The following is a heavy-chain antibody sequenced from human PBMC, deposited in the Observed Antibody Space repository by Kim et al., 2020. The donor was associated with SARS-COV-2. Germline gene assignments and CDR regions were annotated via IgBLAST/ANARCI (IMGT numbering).Heavy chain of an antibody. J-gene: IGHJ6*03. CDR1: GGSFSGYY. V-gene: IGHV4-34*01. Sequence: SETLSLTCAVYGGSFSGYYWSWIRQPPGKGLEWIGEINHSGSTNYNPSLKSRVTISVDTSKNQFSLKLSSVTAADTAVYYCARGRRGIVVVPAANVYYYYMDVWGKGTTVTVSS. CDR3: ARGRRGIVVVPAANVYYYYMDV. D-gene: IGHD2-2*01. CDR2: INHSGST.